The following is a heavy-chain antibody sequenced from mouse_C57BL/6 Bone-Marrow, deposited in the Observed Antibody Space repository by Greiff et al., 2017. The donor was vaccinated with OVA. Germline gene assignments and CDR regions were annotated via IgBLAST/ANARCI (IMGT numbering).Heavy chain of an antibody. Sequence: EVKVVESGEGLVKPGGSLKLSCAASGFTFSSYAMSWVRQTPEKRLEWVAYISSGGDYIYYADTVKGRFTISRDNARNTLFLQMSSLKSEDTAMYYCTGDYGSLLFDYWGQGTTLTVSS. CDR1: GFTFSSYA. CDR3: TGDYGSLLFDY. CDR2: ISSGGDYI. D-gene: IGHD1-1*01. V-gene: IGHV5-9-1*02. J-gene: IGHJ2*01.